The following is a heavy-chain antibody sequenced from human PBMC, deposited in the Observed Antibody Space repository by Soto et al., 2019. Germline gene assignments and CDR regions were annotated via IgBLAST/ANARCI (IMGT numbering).Heavy chain of an antibody. V-gene: IGHV3-7*04. CDR1: GFTFTGAW. J-gene: IGHJ4*02. Sequence: EVQLVESGGGLVQPGGSLRLTCAASGFTFTGAWMSWVRQAPGKGLEWVANVNKDGSDRYYVDSVKGRFTISRDNAKNYLYVEMNSRRGDGTGMVYWARGGGNFDHWGQGTLVTVSS. CDR2: VNKDGSDR. D-gene: IGHD3-16*01. CDR3: ARGGGNFDH.